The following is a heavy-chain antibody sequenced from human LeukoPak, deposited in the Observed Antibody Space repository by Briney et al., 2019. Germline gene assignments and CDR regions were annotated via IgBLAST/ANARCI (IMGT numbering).Heavy chain of an antibody. D-gene: IGHD2-15*01. CDR3: AREQCSGNSCYYY. V-gene: IGHV3-7*01. Sequence: PGGSLRLSCAASGLSFSSFWMSWVRQAPGKGLEWVANINQDGSEKNYVDSVKGRFTISRDGAKNLLYLQMNSLRAEDAAVYYCAREQCSGNSCYYYWGQGTLVTVSS. J-gene: IGHJ4*02. CDR1: GLSFSSFW. CDR2: INQDGSEK.